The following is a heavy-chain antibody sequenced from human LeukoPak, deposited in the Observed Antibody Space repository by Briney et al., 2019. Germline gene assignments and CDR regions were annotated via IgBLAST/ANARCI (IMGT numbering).Heavy chain of an antibody. CDR3: AKVGWFGRPLEY. Sequence: ASVKVSCKASGYTFTDYYIHWVRQAPGQGLEWMGWISPDSGDTNYAQKFQGRVTMTRDTSISTAYMELGRLRSDDTAVYYCAKVGWFGRPLEYWGQGTLVTVSS. J-gene: IGHJ4*02. CDR1: GYTFTDYY. V-gene: IGHV1-2*02. D-gene: IGHD3-10*01. CDR2: ISPDSGDT.